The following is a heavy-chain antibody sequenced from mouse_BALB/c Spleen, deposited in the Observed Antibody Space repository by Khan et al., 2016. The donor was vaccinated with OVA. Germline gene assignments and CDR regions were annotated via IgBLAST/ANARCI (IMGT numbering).Heavy chain of an antibody. J-gene: IGHJ3*01. Sequence: VQLKESGAELVKPGASVKLSCTASGFTIKDTYMHWVKQRPEQGLEWIGRIDPANGNTKYDPKLQGKATITADTSSHTAYLQLNSLTSKETAVYYCARNGNYGWFAYWGQGTLVTVSA. D-gene: IGHD2-1*01. V-gene: IGHV14-3*02. CDR3: ARNGNYGWFAY. CDR1: GFTIKDTY. CDR2: IDPANGNT.